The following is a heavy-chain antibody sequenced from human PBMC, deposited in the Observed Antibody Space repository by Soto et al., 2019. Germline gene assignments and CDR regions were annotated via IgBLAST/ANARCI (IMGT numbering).Heavy chain of an antibody. J-gene: IGHJ4*02. CDR3: ARDYYNSSGYYYFDY. CDR2: IYTSGST. Sequence: PSETLSLTCTVSGDSISSFFWTWIRQPAGKGLEWIGRIYTSGSTDCNPSLKSRVTMSVDTSKNQFSLTLSPVTAADTAVYYCARDYYNSSGYYYFDYWGQGTLVTVSS. D-gene: IGHD3-22*01. CDR1: GDSISSFF. V-gene: IGHV4-4*07.